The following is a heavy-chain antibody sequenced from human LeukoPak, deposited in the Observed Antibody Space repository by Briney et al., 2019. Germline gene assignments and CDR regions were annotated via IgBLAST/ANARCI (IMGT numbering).Heavy chain of an antibody. CDR1: GYTFTDYY. CDR3: ATETSITIFGVAMYYFDY. V-gene: IGHV1-69-2*01. CDR2: VDPEDGET. Sequence: ASVKISCKVSGYTFTDYYMHWVQQAPGKGLEWMGLVDPEDGETIYAEKFQGRVTITADTSTDTAYMELSSLRSEDTAVYYCATETSITIFGVAMYYFDYWGQGTLVTVSS. J-gene: IGHJ4*02. D-gene: IGHD3-3*01.